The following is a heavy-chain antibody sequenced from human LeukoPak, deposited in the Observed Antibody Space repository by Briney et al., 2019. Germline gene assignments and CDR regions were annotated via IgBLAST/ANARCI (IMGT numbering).Heavy chain of an antibody. V-gene: IGHV1-46*01. D-gene: IGHD3-22*01. CDR1: GYTFTSYY. CDR3: ARGKAYYYDSSGRYGMDV. J-gene: IGHJ6*02. Sequence: ASVKVSCKASGYTFTSYYMHWVRQAPGQGLEGMGIINPSGGSTSYAQKFQGRVTMTRDTSTSTVYMELSSLRSEDTAVYYCARGKAYYYDSSGRYGMDVWGQGTTVTVSS. CDR2: INPSGGST.